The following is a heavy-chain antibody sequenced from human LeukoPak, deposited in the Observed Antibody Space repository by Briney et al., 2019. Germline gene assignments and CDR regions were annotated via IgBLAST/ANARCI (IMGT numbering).Heavy chain of an antibody. D-gene: IGHD3-10*01. J-gene: IGHJ5*02. CDR2: ISFSGSN. Sequence: SETLSLTCTVSGASITNYYWSWIRQAPGEKLEWIAYISFSGSNTYNPSFKPRVTTSLDTSKNQFALKLSSVTAADTAVYYCARDQYHGSGTYAWFDPWGQGTLVTVSS. V-gene: IGHV4-59*01. CDR1: GASITNYY. CDR3: ARDQYHGSGTYAWFDP.